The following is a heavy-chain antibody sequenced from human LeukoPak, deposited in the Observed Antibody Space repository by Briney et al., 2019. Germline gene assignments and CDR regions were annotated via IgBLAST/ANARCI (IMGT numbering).Heavy chain of an antibody. Sequence: QPGGSLRLSCAASGFTFSSYAMSWVRQAPGKGLEWVSAISGSGGSTCYADSVKGRFTISRDTSKNTLYLQINSLRVEDTAVYYCIVFGDSNHWGQGTLVTVSS. J-gene: IGHJ5*02. CDR3: IVFGDSNH. CDR2: ISGSGGST. CDR1: GFTFSSYA. D-gene: IGHD4-17*01. V-gene: IGHV3-23*01.